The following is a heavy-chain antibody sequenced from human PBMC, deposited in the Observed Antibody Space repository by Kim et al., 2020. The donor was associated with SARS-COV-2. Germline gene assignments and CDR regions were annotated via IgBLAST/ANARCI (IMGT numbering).Heavy chain of an antibody. CDR2: ISSSSSYI. CDR3: ARDGAVATPGYFDL. CDR1: GFTFRSYS. D-gene: IGHD5-12*01. V-gene: IGHV3-21*01. J-gene: IGHJ2*01. Sequence: GGSLRLSCAASGFTFRSYSMNWVRQAPGKGLEWVSSISSSSSYIYYADSVKGRFTISRDNAKNSLYLQMNSLRAEDTAVYYCARDGAVATPGYFDLWGRGTLVTVSS.